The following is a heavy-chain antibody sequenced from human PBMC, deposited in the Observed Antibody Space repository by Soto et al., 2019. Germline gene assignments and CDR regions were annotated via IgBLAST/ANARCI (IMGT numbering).Heavy chain of an antibody. CDR1: GGSITSSSHY. V-gene: IGHV4-39*01. D-gene: IGHD6-6*01. CDR3: ARWSIGPRLFMYPFDC. CDR2: IYYDGNT. J-gene: IGHJ4*02. Sequence: PSETLSLTCTVSGGSITSSSHYWGWIRQPPGKGLECIGNIYYDGNTYYNPSLKSRVTISLNTSTNHFSLTLNSATASHTAVYYCARWSIGPRLFMYPFDCWGQGTMVSVCS.